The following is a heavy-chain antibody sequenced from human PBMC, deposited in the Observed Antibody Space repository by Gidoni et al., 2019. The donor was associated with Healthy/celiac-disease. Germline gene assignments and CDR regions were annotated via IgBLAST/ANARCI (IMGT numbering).Heavy chain of an antibody. D-gene: IGHD3-10*01. V-gene: IGHV4-34*01. CDR1: CGSFSGYY. CDR3: ARDITMVRGEDY. Sequence: QVQLQQWGAGLLKPSETLSLTCAVYCGSFSGYYWSWIRQPPGKGLEWIGEINHSGSTNYNPTLKRRVTISVDTSKNQFYLKLSSVTAADTAVYYCARDITMVRGEDYWGQGTLVTVSS. J-gene: IGHJ4*02. CDR2: INHSGST.